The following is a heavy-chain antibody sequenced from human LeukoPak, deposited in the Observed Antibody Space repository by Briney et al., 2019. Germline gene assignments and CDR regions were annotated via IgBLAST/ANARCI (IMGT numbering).Heavy chain of an antibody. V-gene: IGHV3-48*01. J-gene: IGHJ4*02. Sequence: GGSLRLSCAASGFAFSSYGMNWVRQAPGKGLEWVSYLSSSSTTIYSADSVKGRFTISRDNAKSSLYLQMNSLRAEDTAVYYCATPYYGSENFLGYWGQGTLVTVSS. D-gene: IGHD3-10*01. CDR3: ATPYYGSENFLGY. CDR1: GFAFSSYG. CDR2: LSSSSTTI.